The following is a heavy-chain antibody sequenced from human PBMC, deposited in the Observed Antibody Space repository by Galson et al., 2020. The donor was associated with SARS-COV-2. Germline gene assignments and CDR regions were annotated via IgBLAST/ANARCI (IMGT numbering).Heavy chain of an antibody. CDR3: ARYGWGGNYYDSGPDAFDI. CDR2: IYYSGST. CDR1: GGSISSSSYY. J-gene: IGHJ3*02. Sequence: SETLSLTCTVSGGSISSSSYYWGWIRQPPGKGLEWIGSIYYSGSTYYNPSLKSRVTISVDTSKNQFSLKLSSVTAADTAVYYCARYGWGGNYYDSGPDAFDIWGQGTMVTVSS. D-gene: IGHD3-22*01. V-gene: IGHV4-39*01.